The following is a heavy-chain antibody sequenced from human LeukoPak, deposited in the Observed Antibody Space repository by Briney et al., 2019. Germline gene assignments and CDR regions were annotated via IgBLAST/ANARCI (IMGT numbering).Heavy chain of an antibody. Sequence: PGGSLRLSCAASGFTFSSYAMSWVRQAPGKGLEWVSLIHAGGSTYYADFVQGRFTISRDNSKNTLYLQMNSLRAEDTAVYYCARGSTVIYYFDYWGQRTLVTVSS. CDR1: GFTFSSYA. V-gene: IGHV3-23*01. J-gene: IGHJ4*02. CDR2: IHAGGST. D-gene: IGHD4-11*01. CDR3: ARGSTVIYYFDY.